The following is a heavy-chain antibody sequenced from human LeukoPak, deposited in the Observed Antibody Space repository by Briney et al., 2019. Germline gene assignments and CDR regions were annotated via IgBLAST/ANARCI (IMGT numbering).Heavy chain of an antibody. CDR3: ARADVSAARPGY. D-gene: IGHD6-6*01. J-gene: IGHJ4*02. CDR2: ISAYNGNT. CDR1: GYTFTNYG. V-gene: IGHV1-18*01. Sequence: ASVKVSCKASGYTFTNYGISWVRQAPGQGLEWMGWISAYNGNTNYTQKLQGRVTMTTDTSTSTAYMELRSLRSDDTALYYCARADVSAARPGYWGQGTLVTVSS.